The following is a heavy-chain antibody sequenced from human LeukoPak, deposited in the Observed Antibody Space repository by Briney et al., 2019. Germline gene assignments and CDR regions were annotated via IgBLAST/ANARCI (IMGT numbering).Heavy chain of an antibody. D-gene: IGHD3-10*01. CDR2: ISAYNGNT. Sequence: ASVKVSCKSSGYTFTSYGIIWVRQAPGQGLEWMGWISAYNGNTNYAQKLQGRVTVTTDTSTCTAYMELRSLRSDDTAVYYCARGSMVRGGYYYYGMDVWGQGTTVTVSS. CDR3: ARGSMVRGGYYYYGMDV. J-gene: IGHJ6*02. V-gene: IGHV1-18*01. CDR1: GYTFTSYG.